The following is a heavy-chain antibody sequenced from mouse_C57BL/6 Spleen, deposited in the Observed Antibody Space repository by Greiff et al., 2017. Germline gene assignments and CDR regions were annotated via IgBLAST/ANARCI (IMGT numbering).Heavy chain of an antibody. CDR2: FHPYNDNT. CDR1: GYTFTTYP. V-gene: IGHV1-47*01. J-gene: IGHJ3*01. D-gene: IGHD1-1*01. Sequence: QVQLMESGAELVKPGASVKMSCKASGYTFTTYPIEWMQQNHGKILEWIGNFHPYNDNTKYNEKFKGKATLTVEKSSSTVYLELSRLTADDSAVYYCARGDYGSSPFAYWGQGTLVTVSA. CDR3: ARGDYGSSPFAY.